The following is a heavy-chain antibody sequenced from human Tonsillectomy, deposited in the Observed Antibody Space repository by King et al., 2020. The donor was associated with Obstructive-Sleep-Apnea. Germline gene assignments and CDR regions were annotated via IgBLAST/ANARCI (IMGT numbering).Heavy chain of an antibody. D-gene: IGHD6-13*01. CDR1: GFIFSTYS. V-gene: IGHV3-48*01. J-gene: IGHJ6*02. CDR2: ISSFSTTI. Sequence: VQLVESGGGLVQPGGSLRFSCAASGFIFSTYSMNWVRQAPGKGLEWVSYISSFSTTIYYADSLKGRFTISRDNAKNSLYLRMNSLRAEDTAVYYCARDRGAAAGTYYYDYGMDVWGQGTTVTVSS. CDR3: ARDRGAAAGTYYYDYGMDV.